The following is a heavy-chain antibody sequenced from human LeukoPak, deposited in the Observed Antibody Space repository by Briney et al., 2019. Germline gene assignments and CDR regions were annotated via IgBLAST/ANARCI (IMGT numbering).Heavy chain of an antibody. CDR3: AKDRDTSYSYKDAFDI. V-gene: IGHV3-23*01. CDR1: GFTFPAYA. D-gene: IGHD2-2*01. J-gene: IGHJ3*02. Sequence: GGSLRLSCAASGFTFPAYAMSWVRQAPGKGLEWLSAITGAGGNTYYADPVKGRFTVSRDNSKNTLYLQMNSLRAEDTAMYYCAKDRDTSYSYKDAFDIWGQGTRVTVSS. CDR2: ITGAGGNT.